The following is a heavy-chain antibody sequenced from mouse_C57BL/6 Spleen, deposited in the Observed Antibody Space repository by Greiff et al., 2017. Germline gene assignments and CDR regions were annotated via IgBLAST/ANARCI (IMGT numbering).Heavy chain of an antibody. D-gene: IGHD2-4*01. V-gene: IGHV1-26*01. CDR2: INPNNGGT. J-gene: IGHJ3*01. CDR3: ASRDYDAWFAY. CDR1: GYTFTDYY. Sequence: EVKLQQSGPELVKPGASVKISCKASGYTFTDYYMNWVKQSHGKSLEWIGDINPNNGGTSYNQKFKGKATLTVDKSSSTAYMELRSLTSEDSAVYYCASRDYDAWFAYWGQGTLVTVSA.